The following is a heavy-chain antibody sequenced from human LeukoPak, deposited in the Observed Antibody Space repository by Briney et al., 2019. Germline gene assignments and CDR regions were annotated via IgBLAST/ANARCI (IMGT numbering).Heavy chain of an antibody. CDR1: GFTFSYYS. D-gene: IGHD6-19*01. V-gene: IGHV3-48*01. CDR2: ISSSSSTI. J-gene: IGHJ4*02. Sequence: GGSLRLSCAASGFTFSYYSMNWVRQAPGKGLEWVSYISSSSSTIFYADSVKGRFTISRDNAKNSLYLQMNSLRVEDTAVYYCARDLAPSGWYYFVYWGQGTLVTVSS. CDR3: ARDLAPSGWYYFVY.